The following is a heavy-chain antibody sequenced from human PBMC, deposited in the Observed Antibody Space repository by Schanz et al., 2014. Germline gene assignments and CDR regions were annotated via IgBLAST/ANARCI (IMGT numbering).Heavy chain of an antibody. CDR2: ISYSGRT. V-gene: IGHV4-30-4*08. Sequence: QVQLQESGPGLVKPSQTLSLTCTVSGASISSRDFYWSWIRQLPGKGLEWIGYISYSGRTYYSPSLKSRLTISVDTSKNQISLRLSSVTAADTAIYCCSRRECSSASCHEVAPPDDWGQGTLVTVSS. D-gene: IGHD2-2*01. J-gene: IGHJ4*02. CDR1: GASISSRDFY. CDR3: SRRECSSASCHEVAPPDD.